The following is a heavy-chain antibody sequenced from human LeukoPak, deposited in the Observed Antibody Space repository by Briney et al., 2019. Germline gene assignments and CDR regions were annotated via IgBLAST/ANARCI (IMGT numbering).Heavy chain of an antibody. CDR1: GFTFSSYG. V-gene: IGHV3-33*01. CDR3: ATSGIAAAAPDY. CDR2: IWHDGSNK. Sequence: GGSLRLPCAASGFTFSSYGMHWVRQAPGKGLEWVAVIWHDGSNKYYADSVKGRFTISRDNSKNTLYLQMNSLRAEDTAVYYCATSGIAAAAPDYWGQGTLVTVSS. D-gene: IGHD6-13*01. J-gene: IGHJ4*02.